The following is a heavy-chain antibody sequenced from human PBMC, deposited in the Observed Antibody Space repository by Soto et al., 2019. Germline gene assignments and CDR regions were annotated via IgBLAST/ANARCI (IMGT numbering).Heavy chain of an antibody. Sequence: QVHLVESGGGVAPPGKSLTLSCPASGFTFRDYGMHWVRQAPGKGLEWVAVIWYDGSHTGYADYVRGRFTISRDNSKDILYLQMNSLRAEDTAVYYCARGSMVGGVIKADFDFWGQGTLVTVAS. V-gene: IGHV3-33*01. CDR3: ARGSMVGGVIKADFDF. J-gene: IGHJ4*02. CDR1: GFTFRDYG. D-gene: IGHD3-10*01. CDR2: IWYDGSHT.